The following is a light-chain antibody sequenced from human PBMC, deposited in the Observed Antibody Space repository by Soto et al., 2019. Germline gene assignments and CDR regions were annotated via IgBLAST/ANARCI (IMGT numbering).Light chain of an antibody. CDR1: NIGSKN. J-gene: IGLJ2*01. CDR2: RDS. CDR3: QVWDSSPHVV. Sequence: SYELTQPLSVSVALGQTVRITCGGNNIGSKNVHWYQQKPGQAPVLVIYRDSNRPSGIPERFSGSNSGNTATLTISRAQAGDEADYYCQVWDSSPHVVFGGGTKLTVL. V-gene: IGLV3-9*01.